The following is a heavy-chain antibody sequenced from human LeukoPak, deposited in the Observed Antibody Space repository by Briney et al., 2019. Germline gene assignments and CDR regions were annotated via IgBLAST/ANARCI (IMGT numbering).Heavy chain of an antibody. D-gene: IGHD1-14*01. CDR1: ALRFSKYA. CDR3: ARDPLIRTTGVDYFDY. V-gene: IGHV3-23*01. J-gene: IGHJ4*02. CDR2: ISRSDSGSNI. Sequence: GGSLRLSCAGSALRFSKYAMNWVRQAPGKGLEWVSVISRSDSGSNIYYADSVKGRFTISRDNSKNTLYLQMNNLRAEDTAVFYCARDPLIRTTGVDYFDYWGQGTLVTVSS.